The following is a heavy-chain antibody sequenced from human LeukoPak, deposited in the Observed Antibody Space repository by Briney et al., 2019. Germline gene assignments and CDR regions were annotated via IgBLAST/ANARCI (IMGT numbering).Heavy chain of an antibody. D-gene: IGHD5-12*01. CDR2: IYYSGST. CDR1: GGSISSYY. V-gene: IGHV4-59*01. J-gene: IGHJ4*02. CDR3: ARLRGYFGY. Sequence: NPSETLSLTCTVSGGSISSYYWSWIRQPPGKGLEWIGYIYYSGSTNYNPSLKSRVTISVDTSKNQFSPKLSSVTAADTAVYYCARLRGYFGYWGQGTLVTVSS.